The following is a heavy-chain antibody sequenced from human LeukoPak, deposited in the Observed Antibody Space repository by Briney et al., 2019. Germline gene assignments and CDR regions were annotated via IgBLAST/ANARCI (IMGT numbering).Heavy chain of an antibody. J-gene: IGHJ4*02. V-gene: IGHV4-59*06. D-gene: IGHD4-23*01. CDR3: VRDRGDYSGDPGYFEY. Sequence: SETLSLTCTVSGGSISSYYWSWIRQPAGKGLEWIGCLHPTGSTYYNPSLKSRLSISVGTSKNQFSLRLSSVTVADTAVYYCVRDRGDYSGDPGYFEYWGQGILVTVSS. CDR1: GGSISSYY. CDR2: LHPTGST.